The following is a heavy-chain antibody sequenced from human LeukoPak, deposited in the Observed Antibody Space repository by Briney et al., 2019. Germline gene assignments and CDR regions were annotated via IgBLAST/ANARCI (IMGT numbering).Heavy chain of an antibody. CDR1: GGSISSSSYY. J-gene: IGHJ4*02. CDR3: ARDREGGDSSGSYDDY. Sequence: SGTLSLTCTVSGGSISSSSYYWGWIRQPPGKGLEWIGSIYYSGSTYYNPSLKGRVTISVDTSKNQFSLKLSSVTAADTAVYYCARDREGGDSSGSYDDYWGQGTLVTVSS. CDR2: IYYSGST. V-gene: IGHV4-39*07. D-gene: IGHD3-22*01.